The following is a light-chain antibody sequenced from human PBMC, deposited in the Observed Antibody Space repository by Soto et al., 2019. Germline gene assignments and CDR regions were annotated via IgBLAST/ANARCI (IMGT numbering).Light chain of an antibody. Sequence: DIQMTQSPSTLSAFVGDRVTITCRASESIANYLAWYQHRPGKAPKLLIFDAANLQSGVPSRFSGSGSGTDFTLTISSLQPDDFATYYCQQYNSYSRTFGQGTKVDIK. CDR1: ESIANY. V-gene: IGKV1-5*01. J-gene: IGKJ1*01. CDR3: QQYNSYSRT. CDR2: DAA.